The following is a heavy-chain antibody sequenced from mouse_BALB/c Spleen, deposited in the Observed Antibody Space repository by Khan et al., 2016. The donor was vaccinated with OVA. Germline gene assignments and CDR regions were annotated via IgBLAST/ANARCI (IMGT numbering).Heavy chain of an antibody. CDR1: GYTITSGCG. V-gene: IGHV3-2*02. J-gene: IGHJ2*01. Sequence: QLQESGPGLEKPSQTLSLTCTVTGYTITSGCGCSWIRQSPRNKMGWRGFISYSGRTKYNHYLKGRIAITRDTSTNKAFLQLNAVTTEDTAAYYCARTAREKYWGQGTTLTVSS. CDR2: ISYSGRT. D-gene: IGHD1-2*01. CDR3: ARTAREKY.